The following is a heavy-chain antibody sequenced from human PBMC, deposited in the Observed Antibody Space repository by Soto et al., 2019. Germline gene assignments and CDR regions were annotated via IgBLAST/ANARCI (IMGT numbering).Heavy chain of an antibody. V-gene: IGHV3-15*01. Sequence: WESXRLSCSAIGFTFSNVCLSLFRHGPGKGLEWLGRIKSRTENETTDYASPARARFIISRDDSKNMLYLQLNSLKSEDTGVYYCVKVLTNAKSWFDYWGQGTPVTVSS. CDR1: GFTFSNVC. J-gene: IGHJ4*02. D-gene: IGHD3-9*01. CDR2: IKSRTENETT. CDR3: VKVLTNAKSWFDY.